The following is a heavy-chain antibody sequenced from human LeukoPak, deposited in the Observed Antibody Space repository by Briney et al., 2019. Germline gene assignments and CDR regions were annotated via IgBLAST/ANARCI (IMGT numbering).Heavy chain of an antibody. D-gene: IGHD5-18*01. J-gene: IGHJ4*02. CDR3: ARTDTGLFDY. Sequence: PSETLSLTCTVSGGSISSYYWSWIRQPPGKGLEWIGYIYYSGSTNYNPSLKSRVTISVDTSKNQFSLKLSSVTAADTAAYYCARTDTGLFDYWGQGTLVTVSS. CDR2: IYYSGST. CDR1: GGSISSYY. V-gene: IGHV4-59*01.